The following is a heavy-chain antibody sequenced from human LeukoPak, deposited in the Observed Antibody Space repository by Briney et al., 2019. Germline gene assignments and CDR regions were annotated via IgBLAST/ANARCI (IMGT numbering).Heavy chain of an antibody. D-gene: IGHD5-18*01. Sequence: GGSLRLSCAASGFTFDDYGMSWVRQSPGKGLESVSGINWNGGSTGYADSVRGRSTISRDNAKNSLYLQMNSLRAEDTALYYCARLLGNTAMGPFDYWGQGTLVTVSS. CDR1: GFTFDDYG. CDR3: ARLLGNTAMGPFDY. CDR2: INWNGGST. V-gene: IGHV3-20*04. J-gene: IGHJ4*02.